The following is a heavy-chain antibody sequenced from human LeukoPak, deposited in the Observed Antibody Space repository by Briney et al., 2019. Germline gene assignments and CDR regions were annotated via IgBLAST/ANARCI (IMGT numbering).Heavy chain of an antibody. D-gene: IGHD3-22*01. J-gene: IGHJ4*02. V-gene: IGHV4-39*06. CDR3: ASAYYYDTTGYFT. CDR2: IYYTGST. CDR1: GDSITSDRYH. Sequence: SETLSLTCSVSGDSITSDRYHWGWIRQSPGKGLERIGSIYYTGSTYYNPSLESRVTISVDTSKNHVLLKLSSVTAADTAVYFCASAYYYDTTGYFTWGQGTLVTVSS.